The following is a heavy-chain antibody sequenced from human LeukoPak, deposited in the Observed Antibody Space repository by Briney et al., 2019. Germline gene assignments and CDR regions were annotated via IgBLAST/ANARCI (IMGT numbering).Heavy chain of an antibody. V-gene: IGHV3-21*01. CDR1: GFTFSSYS. D-gene: IGHD1-26*01. J-gene: IGHJ4*02. Sequence: GGSLRLSCAASGFTFSSYSMNWVRQAPGKGLEWVSSISSSSSYIYYADSVKGRFTISRDNAKNSLYLQMNSLRAEDTAVYYCARGSQYSGSYYVYWGQGTLVTVSS. CDR3: ARGSQYSGSYYVY. CDR2: ISSSSSYI.